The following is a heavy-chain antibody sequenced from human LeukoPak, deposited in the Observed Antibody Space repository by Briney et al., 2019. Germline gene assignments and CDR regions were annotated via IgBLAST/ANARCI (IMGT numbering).Heavy chain of an antibody. J-gene: IGHJ4*02. CDR3: ARDPLSGDSSLDY. Sequence: SVKVSCKASGGTFSSYAISWVRQAPGQGLEWMGGIIPIFGTANYAQKFQGRVTITADKSTSTAYMELSSLRSEDTAVYYCARDPLSGDSSLDYWGQGTLVTVSS. CDR2: IIPIFGTA. D-gene: IGHD6-13*01. CDR1: GGTFSSYA. V-gene: IGHV1-69*06.